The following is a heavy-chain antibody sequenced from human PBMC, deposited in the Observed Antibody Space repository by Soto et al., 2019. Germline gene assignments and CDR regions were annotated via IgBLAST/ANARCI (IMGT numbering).Heavy chain of an antibody. Sequence: PGESLKISCKGSAYNFINYWIAWVRQTPGKGLEWMGVIFPGDSDTRYSPSFQGQVTISVDKSISTAYLQWGSLKASDTAIYYCARAGTVTDYYMDVWGRGATVTVSS. J-gene: IGHJ6*03. V-gene: IGHV5-51*01. CDR3: ARAGTVTDYYMDV. CDR1: AYNFINYW. D-gene: IGHD4-17*01. CDR2: IFPGDSDT.